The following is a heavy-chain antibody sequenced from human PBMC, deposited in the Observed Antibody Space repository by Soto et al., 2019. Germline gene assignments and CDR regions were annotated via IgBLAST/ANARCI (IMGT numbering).Heavy chain of an antibody. V-gene: IGHV1-18*01. CDR2: ISAYNGHT. CDR1: GYTFINYG. CDR3: AILAYCGGDCYSGYDAFDI. J-gene: IGHJ3*02. Sequence: ASVKVSCKASGYTFINYGIIWVRQAPGEGLEWMGRISAYNGHTNYAQNFQDRVTITRDTSTSTDNMELSSLRSEDTAVYYCAILAYCGGDCYSGYDAFDIWGQGTMVTVSS. D-gene: IGHD2-21*02.